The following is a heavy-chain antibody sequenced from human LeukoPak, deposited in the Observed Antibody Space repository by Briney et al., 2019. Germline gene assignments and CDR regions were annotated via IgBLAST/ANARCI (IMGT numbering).Heavy chain of an antibody. D-gene: IGHD6-19*01. Sequence: GGSLRLSCAASGFTFSSYAMSWVRQAPGKGLEWVSAISGSGGSTYYADSVKGRFTISRDNAKNSLYLQMNSLRAEDTAVYYCARDRSSGWYRDAFDIWGQGTMGTVSS. V-gene: IGHV3-23*01. J-gene: IGHJ3*02. CDR3: ARDRSSGWYRDAFDI. CDR2: ISGSGGST. CDR1: GFTFSSYA.